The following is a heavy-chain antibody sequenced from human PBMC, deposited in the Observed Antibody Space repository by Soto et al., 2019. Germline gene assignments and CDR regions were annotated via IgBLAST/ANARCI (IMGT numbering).Heavy chain of an antibody. J-gene: IGHJ6*02. CDR2: ISSSGSSI. D-gene: IGHD3-10*01. CDR3: ARGRFGEWGYAMDV. Sequence: QVQLVESGGGLVKPGGSLRLSCAASGLTFSDCYMNWIRQAPGKGLEWVSYISSSGSSINYAGSVKGRVTISRDNAKNSLNRQRTRLRAEDSAMYCGARGRFGEWGYAMDVWGQGTTVTVSS. CDR1: GLTFSDCY. V-gene: IGHV3-11*01.